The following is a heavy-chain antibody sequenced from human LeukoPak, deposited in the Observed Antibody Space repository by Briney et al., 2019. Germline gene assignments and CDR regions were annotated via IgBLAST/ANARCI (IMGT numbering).Heavy chain of an antibody. J-gene: IGHJ4*02. CDR3: ARRGFYYGDFSLVY. D-gene: IGHD4-17*01. CDR2: ISAYNGNT. CDR1: GYTFTSYG. V-gene: IGHV1-18*01. Sequence: ASVKVSCKASGYTFTSYGISWVRQAPGQGLEWMAWISAYNGNTNYAQKLQGRVTMTTDTSTSTAYMELRSLRSDDTAVYYCARRGFYYGDFSLVYWGQGTLVTVSS.